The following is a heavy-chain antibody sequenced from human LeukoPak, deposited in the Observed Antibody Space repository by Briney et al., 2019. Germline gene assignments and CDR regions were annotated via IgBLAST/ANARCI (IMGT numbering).Heavy chain of an antibody. Sequence: SETLSLTCAVYGGSFSGYYWSWIRQPPGKGLEWIGEINHSGSTNYNPSLKSRVTISVGTSKNQFPLKLSSVTAADTAVYYCARGSGPMVRDWGQGTLVTVSS. CDR3: ARGSGPMVRD. V-gene: IGHV4-34*01. J-gene: IGHJ4*02. CDR1: GGSFSGYY. D-gene: IGHD3-10*01. CDR2: INHSGST.